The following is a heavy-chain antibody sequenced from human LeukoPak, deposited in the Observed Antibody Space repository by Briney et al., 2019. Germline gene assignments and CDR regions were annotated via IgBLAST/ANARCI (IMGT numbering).Heavy chain of an antibody. J-gene: IGHJ4*02. CDR3: ARLGYYYDSSTY. D-gene: IGHD3-22*01. CDR1: GGSISSGGYY. Sequence: SQTLSLTCTVSGGSISSGGYYWSWIRQHPGKGLEWIGYIYYSGSTYYNPSLKSRVTISVDTSKNQFSLKLSSVTAADTAVYYCARLGYYYDSSTYWGQGTLVTVSS. V-gene: IGHV4-31*03. CDR2: IYYSGST.